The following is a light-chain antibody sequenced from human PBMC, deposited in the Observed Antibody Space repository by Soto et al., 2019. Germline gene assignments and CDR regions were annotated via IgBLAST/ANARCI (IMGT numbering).Light chain of an antibody. CDR1: SSDVGGYNY. J-gene: IGLJ1*01. V-gene: IGLV2-14*03. CDR3: SSYTASSTLL. CDR2: EVS. Sequence: QSALPQPASVSGSPGQSITISCTGTSSDVGGYNYVSWSQQHPGKAPKLLISEVSNRPSGVSNRFSGSKSGNTASLTISGLQADDEADYYCSSYTASSTLLFGTGTKVTVL.